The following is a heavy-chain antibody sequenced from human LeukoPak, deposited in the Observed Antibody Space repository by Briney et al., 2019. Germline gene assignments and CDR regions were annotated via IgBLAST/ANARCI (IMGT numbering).Heavy chain of an antibody. J-gene: IGHJ5*02. CDR2: MYYSGVT. V-gene: IGHV4-39*01. CDR1: RGSLSSSIYY. D-gene: IGHD3-10*01. Sequence: SGTLSVTCMLSRGSLSSSIYYSGWTRHPPGEGLEWLGSMYYSGVTYYNPSLKRRFTISVDTSKNQFSLKLSSVTAADTAVYYCARHADLSSGSYYRRGFWFDPWGQGTLVTVSS. CDR3: ARHADLSSGSYYRRGFWFDP.